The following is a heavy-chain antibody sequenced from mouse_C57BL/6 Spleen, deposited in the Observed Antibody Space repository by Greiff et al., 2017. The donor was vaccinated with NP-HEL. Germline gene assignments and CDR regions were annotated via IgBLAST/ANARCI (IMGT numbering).Heavy chain of an antibody. CDR1: GYTFTDYE. Sequence: QVQLQQSGAELVRPGASVTLSCKASGYTFTDYEMHWVQQTPVHGLEWIGAIDPETGGTAYNQKFKGKAILTADKSSSTAYMELRSLTSEDSAVYYCTRRAVVLDYWGQGTTLTVSS. CDR3: TRRAVVLDY. D-gene: IGHD1-1*01. J-gene: IGHJ2*01. CDR2: IDPETGGT. V-gene: IGHV1-15*01.